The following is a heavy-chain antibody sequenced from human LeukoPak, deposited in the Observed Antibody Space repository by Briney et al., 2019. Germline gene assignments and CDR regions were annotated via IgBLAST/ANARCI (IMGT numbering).Heavy chain of an antibody. CDR3: ARTGIAVAGAVAY. Sequence: ASVKVSCKASGGTFSSYAISWVRQAPGQGLEWMGWINPNSGGTNYAQKFQGRVTMTRDTSISTAYMELSRLRSDDTAVYYCARTGIAVAGAVAYWGQGTLVTVSS. V-gene: IGHV1-2*02. J-gene: IGHJ4*02. D-gene: IGHD6-19*01. CDR1: GGTFSSYA. CDR2: INPNSGGT.